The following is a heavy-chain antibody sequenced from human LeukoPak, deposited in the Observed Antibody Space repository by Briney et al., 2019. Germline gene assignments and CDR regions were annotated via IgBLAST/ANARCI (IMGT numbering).Heavy chain of an antibody. J-gene: IGHJ4*02. D-gene: IGHD3/OR15-3a*01. Sequence: GGSLRLSCEASGFTFSTYWMHWARPAPGKGPVWVSRISPDGRTTSFADSVKGRFTISRDNAKNTLYLQMNNLRVEDTAVYHCQRANPLDRGNLYPFDEWGQGSLVTVSS. CDR1: GFTFSTYW. V-gene: IGHV3-74*01. CDR3: QRANPLDRGNLYPFDE. CDR2: ISPDGRTT.